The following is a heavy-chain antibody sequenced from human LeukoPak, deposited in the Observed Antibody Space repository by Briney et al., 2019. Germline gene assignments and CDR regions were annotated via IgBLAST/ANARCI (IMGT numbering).Heavy chain of an antibody. CDR1: GGSISRGGYS. Sequence: SETLSLTCAVSGGSISRGGYSWSWIRQPPGKGLEWIGYIYHSGSTYYNPSLKSRVTISVDRSKNQFSLKLSSVTAADTAVYYCARQPGYSSSWYGNSFDPWGQGTLVTVSS. CDR2: IYHSGST. J-gene: IGHJ5*02. CDR3: ARQPGYSSSWYGNSFDP. D-gene: IGHD6-13*01. V-gene: IGHV4-30-2*01.